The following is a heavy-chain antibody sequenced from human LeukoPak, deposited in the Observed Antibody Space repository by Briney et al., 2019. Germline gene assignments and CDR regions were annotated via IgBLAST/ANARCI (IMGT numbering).Heavy chain of an antibody. Sequence: PGGSLRLSCAASGFTFSSYCMNWVRQAPGKGLEWVSSISSSSSYIYYADSVKGRFTISRDNAKNSLYLQMNSLRAEDTAVYYCARMAAAGTRAFDIWGQGTMVTVSS. CDR1: GFTFSSYC. D-gene: IGHD6-13*01. V-gene: IGHV3-21*01. J-gene: IGHJ3*02. CDR3: ARMAAAGTRAFDI. CDR2: ISSSSSYI.